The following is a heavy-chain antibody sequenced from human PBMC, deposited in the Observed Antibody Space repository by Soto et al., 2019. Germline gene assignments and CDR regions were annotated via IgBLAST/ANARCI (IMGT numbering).Heavy chain of an antibody. CDR2: IDPLDSQT. CDR3: ARRVATSVHDGFNNWFAP. Sequence: GESLKISCEGSGYRFASYWITWVRQVPGKGLEWMGRIDPLDSQTNYSASFEGHVTFSADKSINTAFLQWSSLTAADTAVYFCARRVATSVHDGFNNWFAPWGQGMLVTVSS. J-gene: IGHJ5*02. V-gene: IGHV5-10-1*01. D-gene: IGHD3-10*01. CDR1: GYRFASYW.